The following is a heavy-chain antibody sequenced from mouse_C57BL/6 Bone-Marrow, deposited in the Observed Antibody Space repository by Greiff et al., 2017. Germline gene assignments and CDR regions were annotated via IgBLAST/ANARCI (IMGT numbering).Heavy chain of an antibody. CDR2: INPSSGYT. Sequence: QVQLKESGAELARPGASVKMSCKASGYTFTSYTMHWVKQRPGQGLEWIGYINPSSGYTKYNQKFKDKATLTADKSSSTAYMQLSSLTSEDSAVYYCARRRRLRRAMDYWGQGTSVTVSS. CDR1: GYTFTSYT. V-gene: IGHV1-4*01. D-gene: IGHD2-4*01. J-gene: IGHJ4*01. CDR3: ARRRRLRRAMDY.